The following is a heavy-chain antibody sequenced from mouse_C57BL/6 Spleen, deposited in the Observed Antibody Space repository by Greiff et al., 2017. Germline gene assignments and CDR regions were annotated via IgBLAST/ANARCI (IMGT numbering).Heavy chain of an antibody. CDR2: IGPGDRST. V-gene: IGHV1-69*01. J-gene: IGHJ3*01. CDR3: ARQGDGYCASFDY. CDR1: GYTFTSYW. D-gene: IGHD2-3*01. Sequence: QVQLQQPGAGLVMPGASVKMSCKASGYTFTSYWMHWVRQRPGKGLEWIGEIGPGDRSTNYNAKLKGQSTMTVDKSYSIAYMQLSSLTSEDSAVYYCARQGDGYCASFDYWGQGTPVTVSA.